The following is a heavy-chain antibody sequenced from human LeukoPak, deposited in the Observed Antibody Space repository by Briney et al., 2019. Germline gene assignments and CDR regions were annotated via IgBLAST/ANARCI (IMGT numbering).Heavy chain of an antibody. J-gene: IGHJ4*02. Sequence: SETLSLTCTVSSGSISSGSHYWTWIRQPAGKGLEWIGRIFATGGPYYRPSLKSRVTMSVDTSKNQVSLKLTSVTAADTAVYYCARASWELRFLEWYLDSWGQGTLVTVSS. CDR1: SGSISSGSHY. D-gene: IGHD3-3*01. CDR2: IFATGGP. V-gene: IGHV4-61*02. CDR3: ARASWELRFLEWYLDS.